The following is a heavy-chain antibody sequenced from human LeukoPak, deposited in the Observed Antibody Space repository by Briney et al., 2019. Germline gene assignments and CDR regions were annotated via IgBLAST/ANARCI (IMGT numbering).Heavy chain of an antibody. V-gene: IGHV3-9*01. CDR3: AKDSGRGNIVVVPAAIPYCSGGSCYSGTYFDY. Sequence: GGSLRLSCAASGFTFDDYAMRWVRHAPGKGLEWVSGISWNSGSIAYADCVKGRFTISRDNAKNSLYLQMNSLRAEDTALYYCAKDSGRGNIVVVPAAIPYCSGGSCYSGTYFDYWGQGTLVTVSS. CDR2: ISWNSGSI. D-gene: IGHD2-2*02. CDR1: GFTFDDYA. J-gene: IGHJ4*02.